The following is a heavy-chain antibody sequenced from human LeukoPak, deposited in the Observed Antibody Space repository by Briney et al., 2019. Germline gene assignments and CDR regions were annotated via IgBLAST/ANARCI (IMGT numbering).Heavy chain of an antibody. D-gene: IGHD5-12*01. CDR2: IYPGDSDT. Sequence: GESLKISCKGSGYSFTSYWIGWVRQMPGKGLEWMGIIYPGDSDTRYSPSFQGQVTISADKSISTAYLQWSSLKASDTAMYYCARGGLRWMREYYFDYWGQGTLVTVSS. J-gene: IGHJ4*02. V-gene: IGHV5-51*01. CDR1: GYSFTSYW. CDR3: ARGGLRWMREYYFDY.